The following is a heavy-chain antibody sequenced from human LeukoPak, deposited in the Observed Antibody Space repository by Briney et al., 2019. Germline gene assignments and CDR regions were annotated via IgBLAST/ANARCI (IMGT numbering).Heavy chain of an antibody. V-gene: IGHV4-59*01. Sequence: SETLSLTCTVSGGSISSYYWSWIRQPPGKGLEWIGYIYYSGSTNYNPSLKSRVIISVDTSKNQFSLKLSSVTAADTAVYYCARGGGYCSSTSCYGWFDPWGQGTLVTVSS. CDR1: GGSISSYY. D-gene: IGHD2-2*01. J-gene: IGHJ5*02. CDR2: IYYSGST. CDR3: ARGGGYCSSTSCYGWFDP.